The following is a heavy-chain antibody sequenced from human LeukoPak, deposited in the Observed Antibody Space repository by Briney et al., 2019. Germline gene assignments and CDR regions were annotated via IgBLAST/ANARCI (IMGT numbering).Heavy chain of an antibody. Sequence: GGSLRLSCAASGFTFSSYEMNWVRQAPGKGLEWVSYISSSGSTIYYADSVKGRFTISRDNAKNSLYLQMNSLRAEDTAVYYCARDRSSEVADPLDYWGQGTLVTVSS. J-gene: IGHJ4*02. CDR3: ARDRSSEVADPLDY. CDR1: GFTFSSYE. V-gene: IGHV3-48*03. CDR2: ISSSGSTI. D-gene: IGHD6-19*01.